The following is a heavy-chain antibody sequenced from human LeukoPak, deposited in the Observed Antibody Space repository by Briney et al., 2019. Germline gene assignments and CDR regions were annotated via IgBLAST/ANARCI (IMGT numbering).Heavy chain of an antibody. J-gene: IGHJ4*02. D-gene: IGHD6-13*01. CDR3: ARDVVYGSSWTNIDY. CDR2: INPNSGGT. V-gene: IGHV1-2*02. CDR1: GYTFTGYY. Sequence: ASVKVSCKASGYTFTGYYMHWVRQAPGQGLEWMGWINPNSGGTNYAQKFQGRVTMTRDTSISTAYMELSRLRSDDTAVYYCARDVVYGSSWTNIDYWGQGTLVTVSS.